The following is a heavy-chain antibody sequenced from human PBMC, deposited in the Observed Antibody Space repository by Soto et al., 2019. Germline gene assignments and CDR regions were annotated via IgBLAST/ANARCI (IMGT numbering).Heavy chain of an antibody. CDR3: ARWVTAIQGFDY. J-gene: IGHJ4*02. CDR2: IWYDGSNK. Sequence: GGSLRLSCAASGFTFSSYGMHRVLQAPGKGLEWVAVIWYDGSNKYYADSVKGRFTISRDNSKNTLYLQMNSLRAEDTAVYYCARWVTAIQGFDYWGQGTLVTVSS. CDR1: GFTFSSYG. V-gene: IGHV3-33*01. D-gene: IGHD2-21*02.